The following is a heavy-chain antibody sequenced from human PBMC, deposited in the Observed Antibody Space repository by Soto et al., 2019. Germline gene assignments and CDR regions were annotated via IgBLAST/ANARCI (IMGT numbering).Heavy chain of an antibody. CDR1: GYTFTGYG. D-gene: IGHD2-2*01. Sequence: XSVKVSFNASGYTFTGYGISWVRHAPGQGLEWMGWINPNSGGTNYAQKFQGWVTMTRDTSISTAYMELSRLRSDDTAVYYCARGGEIVVVPAAVDYWGQGALVTVSS. J-gene: IGHJ4*02. V-gene: IGHV1-2*04. CDR3: ARGGEIVVVPAAVDY. CDR2: INPNSGGT.